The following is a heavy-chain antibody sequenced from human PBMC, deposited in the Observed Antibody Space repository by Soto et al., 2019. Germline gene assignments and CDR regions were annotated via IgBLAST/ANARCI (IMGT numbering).Heavy chain of an antibody. CDR1: GFTFSSYA. D-gene: IGHD6-13*01. V-gene: IGHV3-23*01. CDR3: AKEHHYSSSWSEFDY. Sequence: EVQLLGSGGGLVQPGGSLRLSCAASGFTFSSYAMSWVRQAPGKGLEWVSAISGSGVSTYYADSVKGRFTISRDNSKNTLYLQMNSLRAEDTAGYYCAKEHHYSSSWSEFDYWGQGTLVTVSS. CDR2: ISGSGVST. J-gene: IGHJ4*02.